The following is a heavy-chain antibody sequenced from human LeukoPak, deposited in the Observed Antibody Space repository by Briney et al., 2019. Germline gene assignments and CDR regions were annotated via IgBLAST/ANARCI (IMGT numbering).Heavy chain of an antibody. J-gene: IGHJ4*02. V-gene: IGHV4-31*03. CDR1: GGSISGGGYY. CDR2: ISYSGST. CDR3: ARIPFSGSYYDY. D-gene: IGHD3-10*01. Sequence: PSQTLSLTCTVSGGSISGGGYYWGWVRQHPGKGLESIGYISYSGSTYYSPSLKSRLTISVDTSKNQFSLKLSSVTAADTAIYYCARIPFSGSYYDYWGQGTLVTVSS.